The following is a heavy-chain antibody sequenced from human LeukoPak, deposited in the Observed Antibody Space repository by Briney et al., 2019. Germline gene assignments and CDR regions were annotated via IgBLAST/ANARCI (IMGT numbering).Heavy chain of an antibody. CDR3: ARWLLLEYSSLGRYFDY. Sequence: SETLFLTCTVSGGSISSYYWSWIRQPAGKGLEWIGRIYTSGSTYCNPSLKSRVTISVDTSKNQFSLKLSSVTAADTAVYYCARWLLLEYSSLGRYFDYWGQGTLVTVSS. V-gene: IGHV4-4*07. D-gene: IGHD6-6*01. CDR1: GGSISSYY. CDR2: IYTSGST. J-gene: IGHJ4*02.